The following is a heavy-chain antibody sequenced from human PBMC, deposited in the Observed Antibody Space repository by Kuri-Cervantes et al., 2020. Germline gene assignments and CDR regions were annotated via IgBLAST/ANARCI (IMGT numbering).Heavy chain of an antibody. V-gene: IGHV3-30-3*01. CDR3: ARDQVRAGYYPNWFDP. D-gene: IGHD3-3*01. CDR2: ISYDGSNK. Sequence: LSLTCAASGFTFSSYAMHWVRQTPGKGLERVAVISYDGSNKYYADSVKGRLTISRDNSKNTLYLQMNSLRAEDTAVYYCARDQVRAGYYPNWFDPWGQGTLVTVSS. CDR1: GFTFSSYA. J-gene: IGHJ5*02.